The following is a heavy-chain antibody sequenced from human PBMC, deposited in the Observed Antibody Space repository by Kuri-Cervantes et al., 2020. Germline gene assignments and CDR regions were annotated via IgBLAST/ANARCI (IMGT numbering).Heavy chain of an antibody. CDR2: IKEDGSER. CDR1: GFTFSTYW. J-gene: IGHJ4*02. V-gene: IGHV3-7*01. Sequence: GGSLRLSCAASGFTFSTYWMSWVRQAPGKGLEWVANIKEDGSERYYVDSVKGRFTISRDNAKNSLYLQMDSLRGEDTAVYYCARDKHSESTEGSHLDNWGQGTLVTVSS. CDR3: ARDKHSESTEGSHLDN. D-gene: IGHD1-26*01.